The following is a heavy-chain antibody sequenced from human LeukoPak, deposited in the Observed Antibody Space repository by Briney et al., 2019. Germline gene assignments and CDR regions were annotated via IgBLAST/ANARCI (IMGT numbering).Heavy chain of an antibody. CDR1: GFTFSSYA. CDR3: ARGPSTLFDY. CDR2: ISGSGGST. D-gene: IGHD2/OR15-2a*01. V-gene: IGHV3-23*01. J-gene: IGHJ4*02. Sequence: GGSLRLSCAASGFTFSSYAMSWVRQAPGKGLEWVSAISGSGGSTYYADSVKGRFTISRDNSKNTLYLQMDSLRVEDTAVYYCARGPSTLFDYWGQGTLVTVSS.